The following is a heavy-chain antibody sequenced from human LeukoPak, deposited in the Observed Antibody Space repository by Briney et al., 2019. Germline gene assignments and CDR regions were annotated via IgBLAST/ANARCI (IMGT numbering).Heavy chain of an antibody. D-gene: IGHD1-1*01. V-gene: IGHV3-9*01. CDR3: AKDMSSGTTHYNRVLGAFDM. Sequence: GGSLRLSCAASGFTFHDYAMHWVRQVPGKGLEWVSGITWNGATIDYADSVKGRFTISRDNAENSLYLQMNSLRPEDTAVYFCAKDMSSGTTHYNRVLGAFDMWGQGTMVTVSS. CDR2: ITWNGATI. J-gene: IGHJ3*02. CDR1: GFTFHDYA.